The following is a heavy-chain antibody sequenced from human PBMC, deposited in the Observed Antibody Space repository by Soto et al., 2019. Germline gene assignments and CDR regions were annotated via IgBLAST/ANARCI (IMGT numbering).Heavy chain of an antibody. J-gene: IGHJ5*01. CDR3: AKDPYGFDS. D-gene: IGHD4-17*01. V-gene: IGHV3-23*01. Sequence: EVQLLESGGGLVQPGGSLRLSCAASGLTFSRHAMAWVRQAPGKGLEWVSSISDSSTSTYYADSVKGRFTISKDNSKNMLYLQMNSLRADDTAVYYCAKDPYGFDSWGQGTLVTVSS. CDR2: ISDSSTST. CDR1: GLTFSRHA.